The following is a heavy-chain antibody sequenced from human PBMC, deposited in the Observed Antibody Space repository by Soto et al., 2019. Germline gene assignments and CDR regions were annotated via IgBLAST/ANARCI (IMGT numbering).Heavy chain of an antibody. V-gene: IGHV4-4*07. D-gene: IGHD1-26*01. Sequence: TSETLSLTCTVSRASIYTYSWTWIRPPAGKGLQWIGHIYSSGSANYSPSLKSRVSMSVDSSKNQISLKLTSVTAADTAVYYCATIVGANDYWGQGTLVTVSS. CDR1: RASIYTYS. CDR2: IYSSGSA. J-gene: IGHJ4*02. CDR3: ATIVGANDY.